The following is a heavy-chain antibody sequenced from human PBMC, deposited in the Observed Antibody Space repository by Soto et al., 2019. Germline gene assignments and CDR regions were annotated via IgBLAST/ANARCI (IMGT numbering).Heavy chain of an antibody. CDR2: IYPGDSDS. Sequence: GESLKISCKGSVYSFTSYWIGGVRQMPGKGLEWMGIIYPGDSDSRYSPSFQGQVTISADKSISTDYLQWSRLKASDTAMYYCARIRGSWNWFAPWGKGTLVTVS. D-gene: IGHD6-13*01. J-gene: IGHJ5*02. CDR1: VYSFTSYW. CDR3: ARIRGSWNWFAP. V-gene: IGHV5-51*01.